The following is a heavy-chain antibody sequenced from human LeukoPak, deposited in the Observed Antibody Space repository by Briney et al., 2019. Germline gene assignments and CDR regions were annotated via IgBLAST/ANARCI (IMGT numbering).Heavy chain of an antibody. V-gene: IGHV4-59*08. Sequence: SETLSLTCTVSGGSISGDYWSCIRQSPGKELELIGYIYFPGHTNYKPSLRSRVTISGDTSKTVFSLTLNSVTAAHTAIYYCARQGGTYFPHFDVWGPGTLVTVSS. CDR1: GGSISGDY. D-gene: IGHD2/OR15-2a*01. CDR3: ARQGGTYFPHFDV. CDR2: IYFPGHT. J-gene: IGHJ4*02.